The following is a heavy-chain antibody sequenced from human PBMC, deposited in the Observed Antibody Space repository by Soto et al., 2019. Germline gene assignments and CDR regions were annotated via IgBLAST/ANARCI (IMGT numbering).Heavy chain of an antibody. CDR3: ARMSMEQQRVPIPYYYYYGMDV. CDR2: MNPNSGNT. Sequence: QVQLVQSGAEVKKPGASVKVSCKASGYTFTSYDINWVRQATGQGLEWMGWMNPNSGNTGYAQKFQGRVTMTRNTSISTAYMELSSLRSEDTAVYYCARMSMEQQRVPIPYYYYYGMDVWGEGTTVTVSS. D-gene: IGHD6-13*01. CDR1: GYTFTSYD. V-gene: IGHV1-8*01. J-gene: IGHJ6*04.